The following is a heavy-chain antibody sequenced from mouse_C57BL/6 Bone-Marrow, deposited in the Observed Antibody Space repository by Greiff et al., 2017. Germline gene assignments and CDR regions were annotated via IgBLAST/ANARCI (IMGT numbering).Heavy chain of an antibody. CDR3: ARSHYYGSPAWFAY. V-gene: IGHV14-2*01. CDR1: GFNIKDYY. D-gene: IGHD1-1*01. J-gene: IGHJ3*01. CDR2: IDPEDGET. Sequence: EVQLQQSGAELVKPGASVKLSCTASGFNIKDYYMHWVKQRTEQGLEWIGRIDPEDGETKYAPQFQGKAPITADTSSNTAYLQLSSLTSEDTAVYYCARSHYYGSPAWFAYWGQGTLVTVSA.